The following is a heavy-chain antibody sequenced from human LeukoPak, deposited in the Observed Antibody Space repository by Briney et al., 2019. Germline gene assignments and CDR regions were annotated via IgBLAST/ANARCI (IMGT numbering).Heavy chain of an antibody. CDR1: GGSFSGYY. Sequence: SETLSLTCAVYGGSFSGYYWSWIRQPPGKGLEWIGEINHSGSTNYNPSLKSRVTISVDTSKNRFSLKLSSVTAADTAVYYCARGWGHYYGSGSYYKIYYYYGMDVWGQGTTVTVSS. J-gene: IGHJ6*02. CDR2: INHSGST. D-gene: IGHD3-10*01. V-gene: IGHV4-34*01. CDR3: ARGWGHYYGSGSYYKIYYYYGMDV.